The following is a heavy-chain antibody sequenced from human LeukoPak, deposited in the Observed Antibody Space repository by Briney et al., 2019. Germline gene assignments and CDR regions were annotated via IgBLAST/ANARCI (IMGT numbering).Heavy chain of an antibody. D-gene: IGHD3-3*01. Sequence: ASVSVSCKASGYTFTVYYMHWVRQAPGQGLEWMGWINPNSGGTNYAQNFQGRVTMTRDTSISTPYMELSRLRSDDTAVYYWARSYYDFWSGQPFDYWGQGTLVTVSS. V-gene: IGHV1-2*02. CDR3: ARSYYDFWSGQPFDY. CDR2: INPNSGGT. CDR1: GYTFTVYY. J-gene: IGHJ4*02.